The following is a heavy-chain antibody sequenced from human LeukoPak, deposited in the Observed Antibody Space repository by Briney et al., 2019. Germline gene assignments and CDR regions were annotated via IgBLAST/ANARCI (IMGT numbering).Heavy chain of an antibody. Sequence: GGSLRLSCAASGLTFEDYGMSWVRQAPGKWLEWVSGINWNGGSTGYADSVKGRFTISRDNAKNSLYLQMNSLRAEDTAVYYCAELGITMIGGVWGKGTAVTISS. CDR2: INWNGGST. D-gene: IGHD3-10*02. CDR1: GLTFEDYG. J-gene: IGHJ6*04. CDR3: AELGITMIGGV. V-gene: IGHV3-20*04.